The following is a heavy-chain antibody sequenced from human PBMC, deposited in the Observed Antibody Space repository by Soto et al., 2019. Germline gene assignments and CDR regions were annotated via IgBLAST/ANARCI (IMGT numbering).Heavy chain of an antibody. CDR2: IGGSSGHI. CDR3: ARTNGAYSNYFDY. D-gene: IGHD2-8*01. V-gene: IGHV3-21*01. CDR1: GFTFGSYS. Sequence: EVLLVESGGGLVKPGGSLRLSCAASGFTFGSYSMVWVRQAPENGLEWVSSIGGSSGHIYYAESVKGRLTISRDNAKNSLYLQMKSLRVEDTAVYYCARTNGAYSNYFDYWGQWTLVTVSS. J-gene: IGHJ4*02.